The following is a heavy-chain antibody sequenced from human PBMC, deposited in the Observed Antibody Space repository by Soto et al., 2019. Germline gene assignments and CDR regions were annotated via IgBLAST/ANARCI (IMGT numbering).Heavy chain of an antibody. Sequence: EVQLVESGGGLVQPGGSLRLSCAASGFTFSSYSMNWVRQAPGKGLEWVSYISSSSSTIYYADSVKGRFTISRDNAKNSLYLLMNSLRAEDTAVYYCARSPYCSGGSCYPYYFDYWGQGTLVTVSS. D-gene: IGHD2-15*01. J-gene: IGHJ4*02. CDR1: GFTFSSYS. V-gene: IGHV3-48*01. CDR2: ISSSSSTI. CDR3: ARSPYCSGGSCYPYYFDY.